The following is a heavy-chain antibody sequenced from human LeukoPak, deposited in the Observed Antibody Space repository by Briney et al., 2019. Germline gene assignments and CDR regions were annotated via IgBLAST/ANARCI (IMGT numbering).Heavy chain of an antibody. D-gene: IGHD3-10*01. Sequence: KPSETLSLTCTVSGGSIGNYYWSWIRQPAGMGLEWIGRIYASGSTNYNPSLKSRVTMSVDTSNNQFSLNLSSVTAADTAVYYCARTSARGAQFDYWGQGTLVTVSS. CDR3: ARTSARGAQFDY. J-gene: IGHJ4*02. CDR2: IYASGST. CDR1: GGSIGNYY. V-gene: IGHV4-4*07.